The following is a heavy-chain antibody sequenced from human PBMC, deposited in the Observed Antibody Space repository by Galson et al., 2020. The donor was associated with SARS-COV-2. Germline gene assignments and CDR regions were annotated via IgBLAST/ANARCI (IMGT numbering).Heavy chain of an antibody. CDR2: INTSGGGR. CDR3: ARGGETCSSTTCFIVDDY. D-gene: IGHD2-2*01. V-gene: IGHV1-46*01. J-gene: IGHJ4*02. Sequence: GESLKISCKASGYTFTSYHIHWVRQAPGQGLEWMGIINTSGGGRNYAQKFQGRVTMTRDTSTGTVYMELSSLRSDDTAVYYCARGGETCSSTTCFIVDDYWGQGTLVTVSS. CDR1: GYTFTSYH.